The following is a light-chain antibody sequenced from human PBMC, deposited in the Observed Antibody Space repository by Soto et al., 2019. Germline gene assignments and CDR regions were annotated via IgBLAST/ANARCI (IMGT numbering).Light chain of an antibody. CDR3: QQCSDWPLT. V-gene: IGKV3-11*01. CDR2: DAS. J-gene: IGKJ4*01. Sequence: EIVLTQSPATLSLSPGERATLSCRASQSVSSYLVWYQHKPGQAPRLLIFDASNRATGIPARFSGSGSGTHFTRTISNLEPDDFAVYDCQQCSDWPLTFGGGTKVEIK. CDR1: QSVSSY.